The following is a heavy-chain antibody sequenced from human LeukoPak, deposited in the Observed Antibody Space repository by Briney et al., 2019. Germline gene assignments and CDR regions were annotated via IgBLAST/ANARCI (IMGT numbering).Heavy chain of an antibody. D-gene: IGHD3-16*01. Sequence: GGSLRLSCAASEFTFSSYSMNWVRQAPGKGLEWVSYITNSGNSKSYADSVKGRFTISRDNTKNSLYLQMDGLRAEDTAVYYCARHYGPWGQGTLVTVSS. CDR1: EFTFSSYS. CDR2: ITNSGNSK. CDR3: ARHYGP. J-gene: IGHJ5*02. V-gene: IGHV3-48*01.